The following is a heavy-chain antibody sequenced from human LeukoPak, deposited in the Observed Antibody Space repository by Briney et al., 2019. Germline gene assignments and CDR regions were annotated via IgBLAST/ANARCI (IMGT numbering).Heavy chain of an antibody. J-gene: IGHJ3*02. CDR2: IYYSGST. V-gene: IGHV4-34*01. CDR1: GGSFSGYY. CDR3: AGVEGTYPAFDI. Sequence: SETLSLTCAVYGGSFSGYYWGWIRQPPGKGLEWIGSIYYSGSTYYNPSLKSRVTISVDTSKNQFSLKLSSVTAADTAVYYCAGVEGTYPAFDIWGQGTMVTVSS. D-gene: IGHD3-16*01.